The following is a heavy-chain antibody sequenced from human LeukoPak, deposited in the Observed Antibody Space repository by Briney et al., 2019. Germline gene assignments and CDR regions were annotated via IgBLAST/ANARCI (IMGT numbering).Heavy chain of an antibody. CDR1: GFTFSSYS. D-gene: IGHD3-10*01. J-gene: IGHJ5*02. CDR3: ATGDWFDP. Sequence: RPGGSLRLSCAASGFTFSSYSMNWVRQAPGKGLEWVSSISSSNSYIYYADSVKGRFTISRDNAKNSLYLQMNSLRAEDTAVYYCATGDWFDPWGQGTLVTVSS. V-gene: IGHV3-21*01. CDR2: ISSSNSYI.